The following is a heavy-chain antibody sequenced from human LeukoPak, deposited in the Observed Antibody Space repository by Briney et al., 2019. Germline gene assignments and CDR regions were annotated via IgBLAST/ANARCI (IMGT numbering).Heavy chain of an antibody. V-gene: IGHV4-4*09. D-gene: IGHD4-11*01. J-gene: IGHJ4*02. CDR1: GGSITSYY. CDR3: ARHAHDYRILV. Sequence: SETLSLTCTVSGGSITSYYWSWIRQPPGKGLEWIGYIYTSGSTNYNPSLKSRVTISVDTSKNQFSLKLSSVTAADTAVYYCARHAHDYRILVWGQGTLVTVSS. CDR2: IYTSGST.